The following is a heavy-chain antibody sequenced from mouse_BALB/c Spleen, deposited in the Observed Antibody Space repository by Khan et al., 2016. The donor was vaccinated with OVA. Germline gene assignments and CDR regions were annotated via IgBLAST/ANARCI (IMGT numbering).Heavy chain of an antibody. CDR3: ARSYRYYWYFDV. D-gene: IGHD2-14*01. CDR1: GYTFTTAG. CDR2: INTHSGVP. Sequence: LVESGPELKKPGETVRISCKASGYTFTTAGMQWVQKMPGKGLKWIGWINTHSGVPKYAEDFKGRFAFSLETSASTAYLQISNLKNEDTATYFGARSYRYYWYFDVWGAGTTVTVSS. V-gene: IGHV9-4*02. J-gene: IGHJ1*01.